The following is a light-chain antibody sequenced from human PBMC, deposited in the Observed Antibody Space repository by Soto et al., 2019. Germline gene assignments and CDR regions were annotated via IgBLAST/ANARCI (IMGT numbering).Light chain of an antibody. CDR3: SSYTSSSTLVV. V-gene: IGLV2-14*01. CDR2: DVS. CDR1: SSDVGGYSF. Sequence: QSALTQPASVSGSPGQSITISCTGTSSDVGGYSFVSWYQQHPGKAPKLMIYDVSNRPAGVSNRFSGSKSGNTTSLTISGLQAEDGADYYCSSYTSSSTLVVFGEGTKLTVL. J-gene: IGLJ2*01.